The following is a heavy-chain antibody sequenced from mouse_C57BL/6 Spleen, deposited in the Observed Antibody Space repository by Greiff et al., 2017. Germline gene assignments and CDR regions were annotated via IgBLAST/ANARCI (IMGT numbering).Heavy chain of an antibody. J-gene: IGHJ3*01. V-gene: IGHV14-4*01. CDR1: GFNIKNDY. CDR3: TTRQLRSFAY. Sequence: EVQRVESGAELVRPGASVKLSCTASGFNIKNDYMHWVKQRPEQGLEWIGWIDPENGDTEYATKFQGKATITADTSSNTAYLQLSSLTSEDTAVYYCTTRQLRSFAYWGQGALVTVSA. D-gene: IGHD3-2*02. CDR2: IDPENGDT.